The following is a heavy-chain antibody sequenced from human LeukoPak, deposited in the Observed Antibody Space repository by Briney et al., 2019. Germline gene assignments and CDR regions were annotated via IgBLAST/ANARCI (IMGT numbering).Heavy chain of an antibody. CDR1: GFTFDDYA. CDR3: AKGPRGMRNKYYFDY. Sequence: SLRLSCAASGFTFDDYAMHWVRHAPGKGLEWVSGISWNSGSIGYADSVKGRFTISRDNAKNSLYLQMNSLRAEDTALYYCAKGPRGMRNKYYFDYWGQGTLVTVSS. V-gene: IGHV3-9*01. J-gene: IGHJ4*02. D-gene: IGHD1/OR15-1a*01. CDR2: ISWNSGSI.